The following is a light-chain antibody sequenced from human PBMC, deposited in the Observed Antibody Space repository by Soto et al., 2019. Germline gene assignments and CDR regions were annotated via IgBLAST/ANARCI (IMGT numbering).Light chain of an antibody. V-gene: IGLV2-23*02. J-gene: IGLJ1*01. CDR1: SNDVGSYDL. Sequence: QSVLNQPASGSGAPGQSSTISCTGTSNDVGSYDLVSWYQQHPGKAPKLMIYEVSKRPSGVSNRFSGSKSGNTASLTISGLQAEDEADYYCCSYAGSSTYVFGTGTKVTVL. CDR3: CSYAGSSTYV. CDR2: EVS.